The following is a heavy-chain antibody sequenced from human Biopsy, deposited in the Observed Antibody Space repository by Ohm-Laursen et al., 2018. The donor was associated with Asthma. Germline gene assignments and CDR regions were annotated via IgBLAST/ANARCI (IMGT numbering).Heavy chain of an antibody. CDR2: MYYSGSA. J-gene: IGHJ4*02. CDR1: GGAIRTSGYY. Sequence: TLSLTCSVSGGAIRTSGYYWGWIRQPPGKGLEWIGSMYYSGSAHYNPSLESRVTISVDTSKNQFSLKLSSVTAADTAVYFCARHQEAASYHYDGSIAYWGQGIPVTVSS. D-gene: IGHD3-22*01. CDR3: ARHQEAASYHYDGSIAY. V-gene: IGHV4-39*01.